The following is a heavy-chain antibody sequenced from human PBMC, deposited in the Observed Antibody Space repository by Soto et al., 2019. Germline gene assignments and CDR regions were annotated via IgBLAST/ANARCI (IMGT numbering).Heavy chain of an antibody. CDR2: IIPIFGTA. D-gene: IGHD5-18*01. CDR1: GGTFSSYA. V-gene: IGHV1-69*01. Sequence: QVQLVQSGAEVKQPGSLVKVSCKASGGTFSSYAISWVRQDPGQGLEWMGGIIPIFGTANYAQKFQGRVTITADESTSTAYMELSSLRAADTAVDYGARARNYSYCYPGYWGQGTLVTVSS. CDR3: ARARNYSYCYPGY. J-gene: IGHJ4*02.